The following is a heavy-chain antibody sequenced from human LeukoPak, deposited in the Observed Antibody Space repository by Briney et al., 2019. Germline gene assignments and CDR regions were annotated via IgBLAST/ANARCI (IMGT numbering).Heavy chain of an antibody. Sequence: PGGSLRLSCAASGFTFSTYAMSWVRQAPGKGLEWVSAISSSGGSIYYADSVKGRFTISRDNSNNTVYLQMNSLRAEDTALYYCAKRDSSGWYVPAGTDYWGRGTLVTVSS. D-gene: IGHD6-19*01. J-gene: IGHJ4*02. CDR3: AKRDSSGWYVPAGTDY. V-gene: IGHV3-23*01. CDR2: ISSSGGSI. CDR1: GFTFSTYA.